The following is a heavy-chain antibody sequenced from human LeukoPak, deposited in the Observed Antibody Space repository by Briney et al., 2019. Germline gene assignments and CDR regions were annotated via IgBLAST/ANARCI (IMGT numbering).Heavy chain of an antibody. CDR3: ARGYSSSYGMDV. V-gene: IGHV4-59*01. CDR2: IYYSGST. Sequence: PSETLSLTCAVYGGSFSGYYWSWIRQPPGKGLEWIGYIYYSGSTNYNPSLKSRVTISVDTSKNQFSLKLSSVTAADTAVYYCARGYSSSYGMDVWGQGTTVTVSS. CDR1: GGSFSGYY. D-gene: IGHD6-19*01. J-gene: IGHJ6*02.